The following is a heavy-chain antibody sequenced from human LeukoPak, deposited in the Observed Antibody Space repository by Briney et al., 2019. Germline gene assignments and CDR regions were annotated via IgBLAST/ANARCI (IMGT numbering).Heavy chain of an antibody. CDR2: IYPGDSDT. CDR1: GYSFTSYW. Sequence: GESLKISCKGSGYSFTSYWIGWVRQMPGKGLGWMGIIYPGDSDTRYSPSFQGQVTISADKSISTAYLQWSSLKASDTAMYYCARASTYYYDSSGYYYYWGQGTLVTVSS. J-gene: IGHJ4*02. V-gene: IGHV5-51*01. D-gene: IGHD3-22*01. CDR3: ARASTYYYDSSGYYYY.